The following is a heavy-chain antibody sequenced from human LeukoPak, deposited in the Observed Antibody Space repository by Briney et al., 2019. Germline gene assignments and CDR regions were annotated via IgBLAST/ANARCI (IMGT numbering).Heavy chain of an antibody. CDR2: ISGSSSTI. J-gene: IGHJ3*02. D-gene: IGHD5-24*01. V-gene: IGHV3-48*02. CDR3: ARVKRDGHFNDAFDI. CDR1: GFTFSSYG. Sequence: GGSLRLSCAASGFTFSSYGMNWVRQAPGKGLEWISYISGSSSTIYYADSVRGRFTISRDNAKNSLYLQMNSLRDEDTAVYYCARVKRDGHFNDAFDIWGQGTMVTVSS.